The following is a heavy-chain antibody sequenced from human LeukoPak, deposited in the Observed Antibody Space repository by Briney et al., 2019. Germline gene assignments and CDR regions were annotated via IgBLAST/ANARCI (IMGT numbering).Heavy chain of an antibody. CDR2: IKEDGSEK. V-gene: IGHV3-7*03. J-gene: IGHJ4*02. CDR1: GFPFSSYW. CDR3: VKNSGWYRLDC. Sequence: SGGSLRLSCVASGFPFSSYWMTWVRQAPGKGLEWVADIKEDGSEKYYVDSVKGRFTISRDNAKNSLFLQMDSLRSEDTAVYYCVKNSGWYRLDCWGQGTLVTVSS. D-gene: IGHD6-13*01.